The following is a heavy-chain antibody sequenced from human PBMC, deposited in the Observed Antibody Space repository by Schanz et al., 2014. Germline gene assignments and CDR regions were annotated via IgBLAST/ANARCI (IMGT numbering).Heavy chain of an antibody. V-gene: IGHV3-30*04. J-gene: IGHJ4*02. CDR3: ARDLAGGGNDV. CDR2: ISDDGSRR. CDR1: GFIFSYYT. D-gene: IGHD2-15*01. Sequence: QVELVESGGGVVQPGRSLRLSCAASGFIFSYYTIHWVRQAPGKGLEWVAVISDDGSRRHYADFVTGRFTIFRDNSKDTVYLQMNSLRAEDTAVYYCARDLAGGGNDVWGQGTLVTVSS.